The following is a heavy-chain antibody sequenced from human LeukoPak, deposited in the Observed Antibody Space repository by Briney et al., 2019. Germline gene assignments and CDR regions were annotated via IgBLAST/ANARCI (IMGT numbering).Heavy chain of an antibody. J-gene: IGHJ5*02. CDR2: IYHNGRT. CDR1: GYSITSDYY. CDR3: ARDTSGWAWFDP. Sequence: SETLSLTCAVSGYSITSDYYWGWIRQPPGKGLEWIGSIYHNGRTSYNPSFASRVTISMDTSRNHFSLRLTSVTAADTAVYYCARDTSGWAWFDPWGQGALVTVSS. D-gene: IGHD2-2*01. V-gene: IGHV4-38-2*02.